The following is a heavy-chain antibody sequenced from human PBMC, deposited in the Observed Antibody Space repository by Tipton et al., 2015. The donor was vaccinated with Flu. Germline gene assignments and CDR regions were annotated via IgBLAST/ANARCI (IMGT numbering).Heavy chain of an antibody. D-gene: IGHD3-10*01. CDR1: GGSISSSSYY. CDR2: MYSSGIT. CDR3: AKVSYGSVSFCSLGFDTFDV. J-gene: IGHJ3*01. V-gene: IGHV4-39*07. Sequence: TLSLTCTVSGGSISSSSYYWAWIRQPPGKGLEWFGSMYSSGITYYNPSLKSRVTISIDTSKNQFSLKLNSVTAADTALYYCAKVSYGSVSFCSLGFDTFDVWCLGTMVTVSS.